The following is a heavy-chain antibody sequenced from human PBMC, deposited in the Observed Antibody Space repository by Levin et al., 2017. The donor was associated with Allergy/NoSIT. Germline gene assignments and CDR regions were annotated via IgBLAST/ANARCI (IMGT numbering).Heavy chain of an antibody. CDR2: IRSKAYGGTT. CDR1: GFTFGDYA. D-gene: IGHD4-17*01. J-gene: IGHJ4*02. V-gene: IGHV3-49*03. Sequence: GGSLRLSCTASGFTFGDYAMSWFRQAPGKGLEWVGFIRSKAYGGTTEYAASVKGRFTISRDDSKSIAYLQMNSLKTEDTAVYYCTRPTTVTTLPPYYWGQGTLVTVSS. CDR3: TRPTTVTTLPPYY.